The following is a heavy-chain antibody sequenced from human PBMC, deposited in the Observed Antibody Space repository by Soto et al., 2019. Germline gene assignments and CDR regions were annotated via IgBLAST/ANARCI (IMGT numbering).Heavy chain of an antibody. J-gene: IGHJ4*02. CDR3: AKALSDSNYESVYFDY. CDR2: ISGSGGST. V-gene: IGHV3-23*01. CDR1: GFTFSSYA. D-gene: IGHD4-4*01. Sequence: HPGGSLRLSCAASGFTFSSYAMSWVRQAPGKGLEWVSAISGSGGSTYYADSVKGRFTISRDNSKNTLYLQMNSLRAEDTAVYYCAKALSDSNYESVYFDYWGQGTLVTVSS.